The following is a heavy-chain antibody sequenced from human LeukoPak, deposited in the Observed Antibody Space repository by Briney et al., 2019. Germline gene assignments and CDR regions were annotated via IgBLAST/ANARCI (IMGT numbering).Heavy chain of an antibody. V-gene: IGHV4-34*01. CDR2: INHSGST. CDR1: GGSFSGYY. D-gene: IGHD6-13*01. CDR3: ARTLGGVAAAGTFDY. Sequence: KPSETLSLTCAVYGGSFSGYYWSWIRQPPGKGLEWIGEINHSGSTNYNPSLKSRVTISVDTSKNQFSLKLSSVTAADTAVYYCARTLGGVAAAGTFDYWGQGTLVTVSS. J-gene: IGHJ4*02.